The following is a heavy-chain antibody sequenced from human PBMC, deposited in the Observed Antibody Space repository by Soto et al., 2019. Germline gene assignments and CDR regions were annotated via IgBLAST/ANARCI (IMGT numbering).Heavy chain of an antibody. CDR2: ISYDGSNQ. D-gene: IGHD6-19*01. J-gene: IGHJ6*02. CDR3: ARGFSGWYKEGRDV. Sequence: VQLVESGGGVVQPGRSLRLSCVASGFTFSSYAMHWVRQAPGKGLEWVAVISYDGSNQYYADSVKGRFTISRDNSKNTLYMQMNSLRAEDTAVYYCARGFSGWYKEGRDVWGQGTTVTVSS. V-gene: IGHV3-30-3*01. CDR1: GFTFSSYA.